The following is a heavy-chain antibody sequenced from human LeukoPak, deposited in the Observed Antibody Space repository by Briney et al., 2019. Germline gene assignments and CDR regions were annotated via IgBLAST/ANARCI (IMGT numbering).Heavy chain of an antibody. CDR2: IRYDGSNK. CDR1: GFTFSSYG. J-gene: IGHJ4*02. D-gene: IGHD3-22*01. Sequence: PGGSLRLSCAASGFTFSSYGMSWVRQAPGKGLEWVAFIRYDGSNKYYADSVKGRFTISRDNSKNTLYLQMNSLRAEDTAVYYCAKDQRGYYDSSGYYYVFDYWGQGTLVTVSS. CDR3: AKDQRGYYDSSGYYYVFDY. V-gene: IGHV3-30*02.